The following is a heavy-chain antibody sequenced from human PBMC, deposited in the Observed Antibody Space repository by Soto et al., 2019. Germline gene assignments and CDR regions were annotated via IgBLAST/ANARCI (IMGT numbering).Heavy chain of an antibody. CDR3: ARDPQYSTSSQVFDS. D-gene: IGHD6-6*01. J-gene: IGHJ4*02. Sequence: QVQLVQSGAEVKKPGASVKVSCKASGYTFTTYAISWVRQAPGQGLEWMGRISTYNGNTKYAQKLQGRVTMTTDKSTSTAYMELRSLRSDDTAVYYCARDPQYSTSSQVFDSWGQGTLVTVSS. V-gene: IGHV1-18*01. CDR1: GYTFTTYA. CDR2: ISTYNGNT.